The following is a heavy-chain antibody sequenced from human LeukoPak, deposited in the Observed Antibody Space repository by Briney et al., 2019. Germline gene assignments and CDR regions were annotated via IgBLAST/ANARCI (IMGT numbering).Heavy chain of an antibody. J-gene: IGHJ4*02. CDR3: ARGVGYSSGY. V-gene: IGHV3-7*01. D-gene: IGHD6-19*01. Sequence: GGSLRLSCTASGFIFGDFAMSWVRQAPGKGLEWVANIKQDGSEKYYVDSVKGRFTISRDNAKNSLYLQMNSLRAEDTAVYYCARGVGYSSGYWGQGTLVTVSS. CDR1: GFIFGDFA. CDR2: IKQDGSEK.